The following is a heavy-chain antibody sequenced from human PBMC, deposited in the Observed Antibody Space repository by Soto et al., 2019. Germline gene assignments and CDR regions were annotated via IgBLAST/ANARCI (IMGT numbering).Heavy chain of an antibody. D-gene: IGHD6-6*01. CDR2: ISSRSYTI. J-gene: IGHJ6*02. CDR1: GFSFSTYS. Sequence: EVQLVESGGGLVQPGGSLRLSCAASGFSFSTYSMNWVRQAPGKGVEWVSYISSRSYTIYYVDSVKGRFTISRDNAKNSLYLQMNSLRDEDTAAYYCARGGSSSDNGMDVWGQGTTVTVSS. V-gene: IGHV3-48*02. CDR3: ARGGSSSDNGMDV.